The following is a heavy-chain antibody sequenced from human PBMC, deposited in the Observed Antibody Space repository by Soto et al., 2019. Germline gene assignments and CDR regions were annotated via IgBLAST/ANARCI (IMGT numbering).Heavy chain of an antibody. Sequence: EVQLVESGGGLVQPGRSLRLSCAASGFTFDDYAMHWVRQAPGKGLEWVSGISWNSGSIGYADSVKGRFTISRDNAKNSLYLQINSLRAEDTALYYCAKDSDFWSGHLDYWGQGTLVTVSS. D-gene: IGHD3-3*01. CDR1: GFTFDDYA. J-gene: IGHJ4*02. V-gene: IGHV3-9*01. CDR3: AKDSDFWSGHLDY. CDR2: ISWNSGSI.